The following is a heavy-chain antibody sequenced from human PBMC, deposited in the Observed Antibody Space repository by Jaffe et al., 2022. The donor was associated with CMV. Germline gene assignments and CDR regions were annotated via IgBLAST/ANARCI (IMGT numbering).Heavy chain of an antibody. Sequence: QVQLVQSGAEVKKPGASVKVSCKASGYTFTGYYMHWVRQAPGQGLEWMGWINPNSGGTNYAQKFQGRVTMTRDTSISTAYMELSRLRSDDTAVYYCAREGGPVVAAILNWFDPWGQGTLVTVSS. J-gene: IGHJ5*02. V-gene: IGHV1-2*02. D-gene: IGHD2-15*01. CDR2: INPNSGGT. CDR1: GYTFTGYY. CDR3: AREGGPVVAAILNWFDP.